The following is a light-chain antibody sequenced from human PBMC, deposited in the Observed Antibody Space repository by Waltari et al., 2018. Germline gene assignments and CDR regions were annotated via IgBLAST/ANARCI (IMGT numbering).Light chain of an antibody. Sequence: DIQMTQSPSSLSASVGDRVTITCRASQSIGTDLNWYQHKPGRAPELLIYAASTLQGGVPSRFSGSGSETHFTLAISSLQREDFATYYCQQSYTTPRTFGQGTKVEIK. J-gene: IGKJ1*01. V-gene: IGKV1-39*01. CDR1: QSIGTD. CDR2: AAS. CDR3: QQSYTTPRT.